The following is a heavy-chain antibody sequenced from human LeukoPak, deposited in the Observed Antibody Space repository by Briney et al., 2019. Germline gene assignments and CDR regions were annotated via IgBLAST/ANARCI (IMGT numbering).Heavy chain of an antibody. CDR2: IKQDGSEK. CDR3: ARVVTGPNCSGGSCYSDY. J-gene: IGHJ4*02. V-gene: IGHV3-7*03. CDR1: GFTFGNYW. Sequence: GGSLRLSCAASGFTFGNYWMTWVRQAPGKGLAWVANIKQDGSEKYYVDSVKGRFTISRDNAKNSLYLQMNSLRAEDTAVYYCARVVTGPNCSGGSCYSDYWGQGTLVTVSS. D-gene: IGHD2-15*01.